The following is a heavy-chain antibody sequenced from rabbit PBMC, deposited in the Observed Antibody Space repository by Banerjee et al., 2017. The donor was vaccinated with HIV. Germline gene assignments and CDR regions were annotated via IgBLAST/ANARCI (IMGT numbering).Heavy chain of an antibody. V-gene: IGHV1S45*01. J-gene: IGHJ2*01. D-gene: IGHD7-1*01. Sequence: QEQLEESGGDLVKPEGSLTLTCTASGFSFSSKYVMCWVRQAPGKGLEWIGCINTSSGNTVYASWAKGRFTISKTSSTTVTLQMTSLTAADTATYFCARGYIRDAGYTGYDYDAFDPRGPGTLVTVS. CDR3: ARGYIRDAGYTGYDYDAFDP. CDR1: GFSFSSKYV. CDR2: INTSSGNT.